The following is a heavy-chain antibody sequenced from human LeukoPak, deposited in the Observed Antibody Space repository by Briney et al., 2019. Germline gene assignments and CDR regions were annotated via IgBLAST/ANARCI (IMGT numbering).Heavy chain of an antibody. V-gene: IGHV4-61*01. CDR3: ARHYSSDPFDY. CDR2: IYYSGST. J-gene: IGHJ4*02. CDR1: GGSVSTSSYY. D-gene: IGHD6-19*01. Sequence: SETLSLTCTVSGGSVSTSSYYWSWIRQPPGKGLEWIGYIYYSGSTNCNPSLKSRVSLSVDTSKSQFSLKLSSVTAADTAVYYCARHYSSDPFDYWGQGTLVTVSS.